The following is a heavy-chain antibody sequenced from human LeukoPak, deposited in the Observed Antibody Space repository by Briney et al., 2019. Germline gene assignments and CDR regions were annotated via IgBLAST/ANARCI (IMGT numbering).Heavy chain of an antibody. CDR2: RSYIGTT. D-gene: IGHD3-22*01. V-gene: IGHV4-39*01. CDR3: ARLYYFDGSGYYPYYFNF. CDR1: GGSIATSSYY. Sequence: SETLSLTCTVSGGSIATSSYYWGWIRQPPGRGLEWIGSRSYIGTTYYNPSLKNRVTISVDTSMKQLSLKLSSVTAADTAVYYCARLYYFDGSGYYPYYFNFWGQGTLVTVSS. J-gene: IGHJ4*02.